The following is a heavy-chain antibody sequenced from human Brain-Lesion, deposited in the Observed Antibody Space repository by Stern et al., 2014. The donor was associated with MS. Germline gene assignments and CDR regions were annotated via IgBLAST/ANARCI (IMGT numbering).Heavy chain of an antibody. CDR2: ISRSGSII. CDR1: GFTFSDSY. CDR3: AMYGDSPFDY. J-gene: IGHJ4*02. D-gene: IGHD4-17*01. Sequence: QVQLVQSGGGLVKPGGSLRLSCAASGFTFSDSYMNWIRQAPGKGLEWVSYISRSGSIIYYADSVKGRFTISRDDAKNSLYLQMNSLRAEDTAVYYCAMYGDSPFDYWGQGTLVTVSS. V-gene: IGHV3-11*01.